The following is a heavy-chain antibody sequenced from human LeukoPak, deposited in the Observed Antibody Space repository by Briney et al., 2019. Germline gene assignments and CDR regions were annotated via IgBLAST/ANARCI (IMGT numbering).Heavy chain of an antibody. CDR1: GGSFSGYY. J-gene: IGHJ4*02. CDR2: INQGGST. CDR3: ASGYGSGFAY. V-gene: IGHV4-34*01. Sequence: PSETLSLTCAVYGGSFSGYYWSWIRQSPGKGLEWIGEINQGGSTNHNPSLKSRVTISVDTSKNQFSLKVSSVTAADTAVYYCASGYGSGFAYWGQGTLVTVSS. D-gene: IGHD3-10*01.